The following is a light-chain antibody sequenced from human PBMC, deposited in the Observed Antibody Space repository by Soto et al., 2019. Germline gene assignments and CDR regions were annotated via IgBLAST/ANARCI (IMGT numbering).Light chain of an antibody. CDR1: QTVRNNY. CDR2: DAS. V-gene: IGKV3-20*01. CDR3: QQFSSYPLT. Sequence: EFVLTHSPGTLSLSTGERAALSCRASQTVRNNYLAWYQQKPGQAPKLLIYDASSRATGIPDRFSGGGSGTDFILTISRLEPEDFAVYYCQQFSSYPLTFGGGTKVDIK. J-gene: IGKJ4*01.